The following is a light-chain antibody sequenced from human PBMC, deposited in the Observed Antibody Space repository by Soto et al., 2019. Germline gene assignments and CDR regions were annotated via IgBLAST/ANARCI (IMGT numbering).Light chain of an antibody. Sequence: DIQMTQSPASLSVSVGDRVTITCRASQSINNYLNWYLQRPGQAPKLLIRSASTLQRGVASRFSGSGSRTEFTLTIADLQPDDFGTYYCQQSLTMPITFGHGTRLEIK. V-gene: IGKV1-39*01. J-gene: IGKJ5*01. CDR3: QQSLTMPIT. CDR2: SAS. CDR1: QSINNY.